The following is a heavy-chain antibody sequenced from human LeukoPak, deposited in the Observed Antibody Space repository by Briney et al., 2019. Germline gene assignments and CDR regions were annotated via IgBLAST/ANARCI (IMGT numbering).Heavy chain of an antibody. CDR2: IYYSGST. CDR3: ASGPAPDAFDI. Sequence: PSETLSLTCTVSGGSISSSSYYWGWIRQPPGKGLEWIGYIYYSGSTNYNPSLKSRVTISVDTSKNQFSLKLSSVTAADTAVYYCASGPAPDAFDIWGQGTMVTVSS. J-gene: IGHJ3*02. V-gene: IGHV4-61*05. CDR1: GGSISSSSYY.